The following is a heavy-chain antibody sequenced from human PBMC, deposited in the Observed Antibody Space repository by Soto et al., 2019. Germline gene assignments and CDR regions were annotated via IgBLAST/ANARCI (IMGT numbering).Heavy chain of an antibody. D-gene: IGHD3-22*01. CDR3: ASGKDYYDSSASLSGFDY. J-gene: IGHJ4*02. Sequence: CKASGGTFSSYAISWVRQAPGQGLEWMGGIIPIFGTANYAQKFQGRVTITADESTSTAYMELSSLRSEDTAVYYCASGKDYYDSSASLSGFDYWGQGTLVTVSS. CDR2: IIPIFGTA. CDR1: GGTFSSYA. V-gene: IGHV1-69*01.